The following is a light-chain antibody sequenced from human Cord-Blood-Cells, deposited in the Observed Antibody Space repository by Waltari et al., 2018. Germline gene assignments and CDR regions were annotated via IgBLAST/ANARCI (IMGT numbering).Light chain of an antibody. CDR2: GAS. J-gene: IGKJ2*01. CDR1: HSVSSN. CDR3: QQYNNWPPYT. Sequence: EIVMTQSPATLSVSPGESATLSCRASHSVSSNLAWYQQKPGQAPRLLIYGASTRATGIPARFSGSGSGTEFTLTISSLQSEDFAVYYCQQYNNWPPYTFGQGTKLEIK. V-gene: IGKV3-15*01.